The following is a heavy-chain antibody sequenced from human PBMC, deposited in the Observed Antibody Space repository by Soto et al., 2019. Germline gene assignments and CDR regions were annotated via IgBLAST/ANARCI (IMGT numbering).Heavy chain of an antibody. D-gene: IGHD3-22*01. CDR3: ARQPYDSSDYFDY. CDR1: GDSISSSTYY. Sequence: SETLSLTCTVSGDSISSSTYYWGWIRQPPGKGLEWIGSIYYSGTTYYNPSLESRVTISVDTSRIHFSLKLISVAAADTAVYFCARQPYDSSDYFDYWGQGTLVTVS. V-gene: IGHV4-39*01. J-gene: IGHJ4*02. CDR2: IYYSGTT.